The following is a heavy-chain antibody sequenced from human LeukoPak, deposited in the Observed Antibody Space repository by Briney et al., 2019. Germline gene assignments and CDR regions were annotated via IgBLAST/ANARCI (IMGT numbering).Heavy chain of an antibody. CDR2: IKQDGSEK. J-gene: IGHJ1*01. V-gene: IGHV3-7*01. Sequence: GGSLRLSCSGSGLTVCILWMSWVRQAPGKGLEWVANIKQDGSEKYYADSVKGRFTISRDNAENSLYLQMDSLRDEDTAVYYCETDWGFIEYWGQGTLVTVSS. D-gene: IGHD3-16*01. CDR3: ETDWGFIEY. CDR1: GLTVCILW.